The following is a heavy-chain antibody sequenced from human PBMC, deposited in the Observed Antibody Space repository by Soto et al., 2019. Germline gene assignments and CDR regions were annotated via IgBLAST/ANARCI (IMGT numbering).Heavy chain of an antibody. CDR2: ISGSGGST. CDR1: GFTFSSYA. J-gene: IGHJ4*02. D-gene: IGHD3-22*01. V-gene: IGHV3-23*01. Sequence: EVQLLESGGGLVQPGGSLRLSCAASGFTFSSYAMSWVRQAPGKGLEWVSAISGSGGSTYYADSVKGRFTISRDNSKNTLYMQMNSLRAEDTAVYYCAKDPYYYDSSGYTGGYFDYWGQGTLVTVSS. CDR3: AKDPYYYDSSGYTGGYFDY.